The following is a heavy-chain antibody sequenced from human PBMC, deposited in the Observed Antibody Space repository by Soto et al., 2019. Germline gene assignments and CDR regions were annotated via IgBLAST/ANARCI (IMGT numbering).Heavy chain of an antibody. CDR2: ISSRSETI. V-gene: IGHV3-48*02. CDR1: GFTFVSYS. D-gene: IGHD4-4*01. CDR3: ARDLHRYSVSGY. Sequence: GGSLRLSCATSGFTFVSYSMNWVRQSPGQGLEWLSYISSRSETIYYADSVKGRFTVSRDNSRDSLYLQMNNLRDEDTAVYYCARDLHRYSVSGYWGHGVRVTVSS. J-gene: IGHJ4*01.